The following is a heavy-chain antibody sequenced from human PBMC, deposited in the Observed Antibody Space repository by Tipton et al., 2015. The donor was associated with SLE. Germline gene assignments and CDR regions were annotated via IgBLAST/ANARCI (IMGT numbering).Heavy chain of an antibody. Sequence: QLVQSGPEVKKPGASVKVSCKASGYTCTSYGISWVRQAPGQGLEWMGWISAYNGNTNYAQNLQGRVTMTTDTSTSTAYMEQRSLSSDDAATYYCACDSAASLGIGADFDIWGQGTMVTVSS. D-gene: IGHD6-25*01. CDR3: ACDSAASLGIGADFDI. CDR2: ISAYNGNT. J-gene: IGHJ3*02. V-gene: IGHV1-18*01. CDR1: GYTCTSYG.